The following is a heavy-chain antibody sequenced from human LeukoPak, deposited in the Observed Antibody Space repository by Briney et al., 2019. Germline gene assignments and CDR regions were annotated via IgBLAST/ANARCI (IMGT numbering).Heavy chain of an antibody. D-gene: IGHD5-24*01. V-gene: IGHV1-18*01. CDR1: GYTFTSYG. J-gene: IGHJ4*02. CDR2: ISAYNGNT. Sequence: ASVKVSCKASGYTFTSYGISWVRQAPGQGLEWMGWISAYNGNTDYAQKLQGRVTMTTDTSTSTAYMELRSLGSDDTAVYYCARDQEMATGFDYWGQGTLVTVSS. CDR3: ARDQEMATGFDY.